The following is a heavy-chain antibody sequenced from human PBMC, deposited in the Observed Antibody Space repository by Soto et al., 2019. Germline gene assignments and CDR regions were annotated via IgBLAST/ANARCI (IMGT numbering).Heavy chain of an antibody. CDR2: ISYDGSNK. CDR1: GFTFSSYG. V-gene: IGHV3-30*18. CDR3: AKVSGYSYGSFDY. D-gene: IGHD5-18*01. J-gene: IGHJ4*02. Sequence: GGSLRLSCAASGFTFSSYGMHWVRQAPGKGLEWVAVISYDGSNKYYADSVKGRFTISRDNSKNTLYLQMNSLRAEDTAVYYCAKVSGYSYGSFDYWGQGT.